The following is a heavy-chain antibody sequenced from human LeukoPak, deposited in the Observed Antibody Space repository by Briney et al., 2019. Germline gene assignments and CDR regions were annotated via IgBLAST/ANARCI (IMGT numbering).Heavy chain of an antibody. CDR1: IGSLSKTNW. D-gene: IGHD1-26*01. Sequence: RSQSLTCDVSIGSLSKTNWWSGARHPPGQGLEWIGEASLAGQTNYTPSLHPRVTMSLDESRHRLPLALTSVTAPHRAIYRCSRESGAFWPFGYWGQGTLVIVPS. J-gene: IGHJ4*02. V-gene: IGHV4-4*01. CDR3: SRESGAFWPFGY. CDR2: ASLAGQT.